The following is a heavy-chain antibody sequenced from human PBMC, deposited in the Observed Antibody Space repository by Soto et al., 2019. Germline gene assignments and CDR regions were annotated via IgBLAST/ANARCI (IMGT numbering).Heavy chain of an antibody. Sequence: GESLKISCRGSGSSFVTFWITGVRQMPGKGLELMGRIDPADSYARYSPSFERHVTMSVDRPINTAYLQSSSLKASDSDIYYCEKHVEDFYFGLDAWDQGTFLTVYS. V-gene: IGHV5-10-1*01. CDR1: GSSFVTFW. J-gene: IGHJ6*02. CDR2: IDPADSYA. CDR3: EKHVEDFYFGLDA. D-gene: IGHD2-15*01.